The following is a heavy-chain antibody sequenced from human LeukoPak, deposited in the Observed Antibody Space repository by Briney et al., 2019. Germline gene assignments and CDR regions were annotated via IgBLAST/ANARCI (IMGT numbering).Heavy chain of an antibody. Sequence: GGSLRLSCAASGFTFSSYWMSWVRQAPGKGLEWVANIKQDGSEKYYVDSVKGRFTISRDNAKNSLYLQMNSLRAEDTAVYYCAREGKSSSGWFDYWGQGTLVTVSS. CDR2: IKQDGSEK. D-gene: IGHD6-19*01. CDR1: GFTFSSYW. J-gene: IGHJ4*02. V-gene: IGHV3-7*01. CDR3: AREGKSSSGWFDY.